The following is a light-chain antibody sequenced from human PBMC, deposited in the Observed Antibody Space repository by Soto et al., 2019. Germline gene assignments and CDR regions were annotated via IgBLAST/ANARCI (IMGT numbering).Light chain of an antibody. CDR2: DVS. J-gene: IGLJ1*01. CDR3: SSYTSRSTP. CDR1: SSDVGGYNY. V-gene: IGLV2-14*01. Sequence: QSVLTQPASVSGSPGQSITISCTGTSSDVGGYNYVSWYQQHPGKAPKLMIYDVSNRPSGVSNRFSGSKSGNTASLIISGLQAEDESDYYCSSYTSRSTPFGTGTKVTVL.